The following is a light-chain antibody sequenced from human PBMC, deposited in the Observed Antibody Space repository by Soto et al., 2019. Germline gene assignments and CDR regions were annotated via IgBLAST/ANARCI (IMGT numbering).Light chain of an antibody. Sequence: EIVMTQSPGTLSFSPGERATISCRASQVIGSRYLAWYHQKSGQAPRLLIYGASSRATGIPDRFSGSGSGTAVTLTISRLEPEEVGVSYCQQCGSSIPHTFGQGTKLEIK. CDR3: QQCGSSIPHT. CDR2: GAS. J-gene: IGKJ2*01. CDR1: QVIGSRY. V-gene: IGKV3-20*01.